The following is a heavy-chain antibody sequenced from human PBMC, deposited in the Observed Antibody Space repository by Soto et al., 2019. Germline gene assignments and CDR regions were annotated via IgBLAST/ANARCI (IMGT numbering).Heavy chain of an antibody. CDR3: ARAYGGYADY. D-gene: IGHD5-12*01. J-gene: IGHJ4*02. CDR2: VYYTGTT. V-gene: IGHV4-59*01. Sequence: PSETLSLTCTVSYASINNYHWTWIRQPPGKGLEWIAYVYYTGTTNFNPSLKSRVTISMDTSKNQFSLKLSSVTAADTAVYYCARAYGGYADYWGQGALVTVS. CDR1: YASINNYH.